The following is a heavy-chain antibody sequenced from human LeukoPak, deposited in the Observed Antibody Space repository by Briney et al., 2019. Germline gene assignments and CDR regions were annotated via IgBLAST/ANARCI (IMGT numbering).Heavy chain of an antibody. CDR2: VYYSGDT. CDR1: GGSISSGGYY. Sequence: SETLSLTCTVSGGSISSGGYYWSWIRQHPGKGLEWIASVYYSGDTWYNPSLKNRVTISVDTSKNQFSLKVTSVTAADTAVYYCARDLFGVAARFDPWGQGTLVTVSS. D-gene: IGHD2-15*01. CDR3: ARDLFGVAARFDP. V-gene: IGHV4-39*02. J-gene: IGHJ5*02.